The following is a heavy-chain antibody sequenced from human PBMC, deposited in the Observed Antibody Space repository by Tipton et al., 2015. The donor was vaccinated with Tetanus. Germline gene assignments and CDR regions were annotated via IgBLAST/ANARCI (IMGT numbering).Heavy chain of an antibody. CDR1: GGSISSYY. CDR3: AREEMVASFLDP. J-gene: IGHJ5*01. Sequence: TLSLTCTVSGGSISSYYWSWIRQPPGKGLEWIGNNYYSGSTNYNPSLKSRVTISEDTSKNQFSLKLSSETAADTAVYYCAREEMVASFLDPWGQGPLVTVSS. CDR2: NYYSGST. D-gene: IGHD5-24*01. V-gene: IGHV4-59*01.